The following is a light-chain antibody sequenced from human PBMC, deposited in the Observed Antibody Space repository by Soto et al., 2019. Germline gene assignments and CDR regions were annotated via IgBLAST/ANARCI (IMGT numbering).Light chain of an antibody. CDR1: SSDVGGYDY. Sequence: QSVLTQPPSASGSPGRSVTISCTGTSSDVGGYDYVSWFQQHPGKALKLIIYEVTKRPSGVPDRFSASKSGNTASLTVSGLQAEDEADYYCSSFVAGNNYWVFGGGTKLTVL. CDR2: EVT. J-gene: IGLJ3*02. V-gene: IGLV2-8*01. CDR3: SSFVAGNNYWV.